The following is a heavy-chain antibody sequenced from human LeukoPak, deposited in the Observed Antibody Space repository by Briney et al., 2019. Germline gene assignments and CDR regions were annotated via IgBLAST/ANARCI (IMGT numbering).Heavy chain of an antibody. D-gene: IGHD3-3*01. V-gene: IGHV4-39*07. CDR1: GGSISSSSYY. CDR2: IYYSGST. J-gene: IGHJ4*02. CDR3: ARPPYYDFWNGHYPDY. Sequence: SETLSLTCTVSGGSISSSSYYWGWIRQPPGKGLEWIGSIYYSGSTYYNPSLKSRVTISVDTSKNQFSLKLSSVTAADTAVYYCARPPYYDFWNGHYPDYWGLGTLVTVSS.